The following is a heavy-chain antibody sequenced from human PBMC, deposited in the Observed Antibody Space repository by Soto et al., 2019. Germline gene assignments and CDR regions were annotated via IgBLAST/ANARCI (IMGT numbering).Heavy chain of an antibody. D-gene: IGHD3-3*01. J-gene: IGHJ5*02. CDR2: INHSGST. CDR1: GGSFSGYY. V-gene: IGHV4-34*01. Sequence: QVQLQQWGAGLLKPSETLSLTCAVYGGSFSGYYWSWIRQPPGKGLEWIGEINHSGSTNSNPSLKSRVTISVDTSKNQFSLKLSSVTAADTAVYYCARGVRFLEWFFKPRYNWFDPWGQGTLVTVSS. CDR3: ARGVRFLEWFFKPRYNWFDP.